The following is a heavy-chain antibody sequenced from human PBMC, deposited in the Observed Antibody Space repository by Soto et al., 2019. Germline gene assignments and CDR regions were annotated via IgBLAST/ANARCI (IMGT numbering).Heavy chain of an antibody. Sequence: QITLKESGPTLVKPTQTFTLTCTFSGFSLSSTRMAVGWIRQPPGKALEWLALIYWDDDKRYSPFLKSRLTSTKDTSKNHVVPTMSNMDPVDTARYYCAHIVVAGLGYYFDYWGQGTLVTVSS. V-gene: IGHV2-5*02. CDR2: IYWDDDK. D-gene: IGHD6-19*01. CDR3: AHIVVAGLGYYFDY. J-gene: IGHJ4*02. CDR1: GFSLSSTRMA.